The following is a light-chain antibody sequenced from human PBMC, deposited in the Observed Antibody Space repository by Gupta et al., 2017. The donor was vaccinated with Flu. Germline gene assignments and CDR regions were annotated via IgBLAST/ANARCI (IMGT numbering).Light chain of an antibody. Sequence: GDRVTITCRASQNISKWLTWSQQKPGKAPKLLIYQASRLETGVPSRFSGSGSGTEFTLTISSLQPDDFGTYYCQQYTVYPLSFGGGTKVEIK. CDR3: QQYTVYPLS. CDR2: QAS. CDR1: QNISKW. J-gene: IGKJ4*01. V-gene: IGKV1-5*03.